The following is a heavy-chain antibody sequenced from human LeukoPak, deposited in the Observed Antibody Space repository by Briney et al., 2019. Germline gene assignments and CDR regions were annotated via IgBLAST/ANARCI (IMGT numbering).Heavy chain of an antibody. V-gene: IGHV3-48*02. J-gene: IGHJ4*02. Sequence: GGSLRLSCAASGFTFSSYAMSWVRQAPGKGLEWVSYISSSSSTIYHADSVKGRFTISRDDAKNSLDLQMNSLRDEDTAVYYCAREGDSSGPSVGLDYWGQGTLVTVSS. D-gene: IGHD3-22*01. CDR2: ISSSSSTI. CDR1: GFTFSSYA. CDR3: AREGDSSGPSVGLDY.